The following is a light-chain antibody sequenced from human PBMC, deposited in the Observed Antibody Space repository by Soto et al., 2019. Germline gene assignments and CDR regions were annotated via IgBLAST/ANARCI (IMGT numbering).Light chain of an antibody. CDR3: QQSSDWPRT. V-gene: IGKV3-15*01. Sequence: EIVMTQSPATLSVSPGERATLSCRASQSVSNRLAWYQQRPGQAPRLLIYRASARATCIPARFSGSGSGTEFTLTISSLQSEDFAIYYCQQSSDWPRTFGQGTKVEIK. J-gene: IGKJ1*01. CDR1: QSVSNR. CDR2: RAS.